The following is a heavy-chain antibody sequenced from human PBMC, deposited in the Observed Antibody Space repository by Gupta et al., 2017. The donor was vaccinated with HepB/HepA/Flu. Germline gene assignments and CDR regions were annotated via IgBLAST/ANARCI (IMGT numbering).Heavy chain of an antibody. Sequence: EVQLVESGGGWVQPGGSLRLSCAASRFIYIIHWMRWVSETPGKGLEWVASIKRDGSDISYVDSVRGRFTISRDNAKSSLYLQINSLRAEDTAVYFCARGPNYGDRTDYFDYWGQGTLVTVSS. CDR1: RFIYIIHW. D-gene: IGHD4/OR15-4a*01. CDR2: IKRDGSDI. V-gene: IGHV3-7*01. J-gene: IGHJ4*02. CDR3: ARGPNYGDRTDYFDY.